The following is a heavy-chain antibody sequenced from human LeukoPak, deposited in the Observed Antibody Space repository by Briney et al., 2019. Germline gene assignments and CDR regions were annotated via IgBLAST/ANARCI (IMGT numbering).Heavy chain of an antibody. J-gene: IGHJ4*02. CDR2: TYYRSKWYN. D-gene: IGHD6-13*01. V-gene: IGHV6-1*01. Sequence: SQALSLTCAISGDSVSNNTTAWNWIRQSPSRGLQWLGRTYYRSKWYNEYAESVESRININSDTSKNQFSLHLNSVTPEDTAVYYRAKGYSISYWGQGTLVTVSS. CDR1: GDSVSNNTTA. CDR3: AKGYSISY.